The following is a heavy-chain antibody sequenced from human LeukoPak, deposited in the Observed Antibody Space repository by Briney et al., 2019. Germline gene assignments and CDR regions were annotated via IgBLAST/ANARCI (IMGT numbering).Heavy chain of an antibody. D-gene: IGHD1-26*01. Sequence: PSETLSLTCTVSGGSISSSSYYWGWIRQPPGKGLEWIGSIYYSGSTYYNPSPKSRVTISVDTSKNQFSLKLSSVTAADTAVYYCARAVIVGAIGHDAFDIWGQGTMVTVSS. CDR1: GGSISSSSYY. CDR3: ARAVIVGAIGHDAFDI. J-gene: IGHJ3*02. CDR2: IYYSGST. V-gene: IGHV4-39*07.